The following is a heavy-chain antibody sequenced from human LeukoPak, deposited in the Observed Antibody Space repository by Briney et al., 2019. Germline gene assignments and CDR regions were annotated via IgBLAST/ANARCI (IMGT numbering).Heavy chain of an antibody. D-gene: IGHD6-19*01. J-gene: IGHJ6*03. V-gene: IGHV3-7*01. CDR3: ARVLGSYSSGWYVYYYYYYYMDV. CDR2: IKQDGSEK. CDR1: GFTFSSDW. Sequence: GGSLRPSCAASGFTFSSDWMSWVRQAPGKGLEWVANIKQDGSEKYYVDSVKGRFTISRDNAKNSLYLQMNSLRAEDTAVYYCARVLGSYSSGWYVYYYYYYYMDVWGKGTTVTVSS.